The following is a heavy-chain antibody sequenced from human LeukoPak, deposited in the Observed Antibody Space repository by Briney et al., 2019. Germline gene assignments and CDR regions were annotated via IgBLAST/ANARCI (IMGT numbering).Heavy chain of an antibody. J-gene: IGHJ4*02. CDR3: AGLYDLPRETNPPYYFDY. V-gene: IGHV4-31*03. Sequence: SQTLSLTCTVSGGSISSGGYYWSWIRQHPGKGLEWIGYIYYSGNTYCNPSLKSRVTISVDTSKNQFSLKLSSVTAADTAVYYCAGLYDLPRETNPPYYFDYWGQGTLVTVSS. CDR1: GGSISSGGYY. D-gene: IGHD1-14*01. CDR2: IYYSGNT.